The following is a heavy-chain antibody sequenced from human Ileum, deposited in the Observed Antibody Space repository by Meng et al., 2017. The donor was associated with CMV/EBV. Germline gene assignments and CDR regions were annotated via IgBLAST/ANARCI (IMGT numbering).Heavy chain of an antibody. CDR2: ISSSSSTI. D-gene: IGHD3-16*01. Sequence: GESLKISCAASEFTFSTYTMNWVRQAPGKGLEWVSYISSSSSTISYADSVKGRFTVSRDNAKNSLYLQMNSLRAEDTAVYYCARLRYYGMDVWGQGTTVTGAS. V-gene: IGHV3-48*04. J-gene: IGHJ6*02. CDR1: EFTFSTYT. CDR3: ARLRYYGMDV.